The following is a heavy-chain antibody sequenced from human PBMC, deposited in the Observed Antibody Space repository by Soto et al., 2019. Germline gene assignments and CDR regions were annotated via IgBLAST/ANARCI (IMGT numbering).Heavy chain of an antibody. Sequence: QVQLQESGPGLVKPSETLSLTCSVSGGSISGYYWSWIRQPPGKGLDWIGYTNYSGSTKYNPSLKSLVTISVDTSKNHFSLKLSSVTAADTAVYYCASEPPRTPWVYHYGMDVWGQGTTVTVSS. CDR3: ASEPPRTPWVYHYGMDV. CDR1: GGSISGYY. J-gene: IGHJ6*02. CDR2: TNYSGST. D-gene: IGHD3-16*01. V-gene: IGHV4-59*01.